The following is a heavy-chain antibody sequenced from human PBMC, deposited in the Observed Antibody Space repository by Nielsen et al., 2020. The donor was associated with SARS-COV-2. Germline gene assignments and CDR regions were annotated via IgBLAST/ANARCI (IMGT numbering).Heavy chain of an antibody. CDR2: IYYSGST. D-gene: IGHD3-22*01. CDR1: GGSISSSSYY. V-gene: IGHV4-39*02. CDR3: AREDYYDSSGPGNWFDP. Sequence: SEILSLTCTVSGGSISSSSYYWGWIRQPPGKGLEWIGSIYYSGSTYYNPSLKSRVTISVDTSKNQFSLKLSSVTAADTAVYYCAREDYYDSSGPGNWFDPWGQGTLVTVSS. J-gene: IGHJ5*02.